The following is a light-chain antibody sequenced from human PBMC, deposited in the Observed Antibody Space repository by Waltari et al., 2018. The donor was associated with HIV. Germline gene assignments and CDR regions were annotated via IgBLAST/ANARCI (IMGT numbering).Light chain of an antibody. Sequence: SYVLTQPPSVSVAPAKTARITWGGNNIGSKSVHWYQQKPGQAPLLVIYNESDRPSGIPERFSGSNSGNTATLTISRVEAGDEADYYCQVWDSSSDHPGVFGTGTKVTVL. CDR3: QVWDSSSDHPGV. CDR1: NIGSKS. V-gene: IGLV3-21*04. J-gene: IGLJ1*01. CDR2: NES.